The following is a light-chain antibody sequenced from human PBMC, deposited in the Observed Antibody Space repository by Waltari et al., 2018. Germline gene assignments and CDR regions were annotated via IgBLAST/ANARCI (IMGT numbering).Light chain of an antibody. Sequence: QSARTNPPPCPGPPGQSLPTSSTGGSGDVGPYKFVSWYKQPPGKAPKLMIYEINQRPSGISNRFSGSKFGNTAVLTISGLQTDDEADYYCCSYVTGDTWVFGGGTRVAVL. CDR2: EIN. J-gene: IGLJ3*02. V-gene: IGLV2-23*02. CDR1: SGDVGPYKF. CDR3: CSYVTGDTWV.